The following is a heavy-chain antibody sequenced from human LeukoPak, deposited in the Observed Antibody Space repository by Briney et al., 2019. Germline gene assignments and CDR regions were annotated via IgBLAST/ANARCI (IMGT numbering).Heavy chain of an antibody. J-gene: IGHJ4*02. CDR3: ARVMRLRLGELADYFDY. CDR2: VFTSGIISGNT. D-gene: IGHD3-16*01. CDR1: GDSISSYY. Sequence: PSETLSLTCTVSGDSISSYYCSWIRQPPGKGLEWIGRVFTSGIISGNTNYNPSVKSRVTMSVDSSKNQFSLKLRSVTAADTAVYYCARVMRLRLGELADYFDYWGQGTLVTVSS. V-gene: IGHV4-4*07.